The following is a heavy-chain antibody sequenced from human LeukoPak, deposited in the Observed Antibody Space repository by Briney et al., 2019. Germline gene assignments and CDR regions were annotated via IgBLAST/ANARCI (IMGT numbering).Heavy chain of an antibody. CDR3: AKDQLYGGYEGFLGFRY. V-gene: IGHV3-33*06. CDR2: IWYDGSNK. Sequence: PGRSLRLSCAASGFTFSSYGMHWVRQAPGKGLEWVAVIWYDGSNKYYADSVKGRFTISRDNSKNTLYLQMSSPRAEDTAVYYCAKDQLYGGYEGFLGFRYWGQGTLVTVSS. CDR1: GFTFSSYG. J-gene: IGHJ4*02. D-gene: IGHD5-12*01.